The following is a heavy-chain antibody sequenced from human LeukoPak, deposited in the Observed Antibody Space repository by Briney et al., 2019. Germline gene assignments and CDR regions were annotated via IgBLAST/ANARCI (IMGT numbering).Heavy chain of an antibody. J-gene: IGHJ4*02. D-gene: IGHD3-16*01. CDR3: ARRRNYETEYYFDY. V-gene: IGHV5-51*01. CDR2: IYPGDSNT. Sequence: GESLKISCKGSGYTFSTYWIGWVRQMPGKGLEWMGIIYPGDSNTRHGPSFQGQVTISADKSINTAYLQWSSLKASDTAMYFCARRRNYETEYYFDYWGQGTLVTVST. CDR1: GYTFSTYW.